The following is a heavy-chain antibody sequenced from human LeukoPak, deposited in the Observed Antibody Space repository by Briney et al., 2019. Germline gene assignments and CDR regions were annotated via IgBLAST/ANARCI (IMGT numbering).Heavy chain of an antibody. J-gene: IGHJ5*02. V-gene: IGHV6-1*01. CDR2: TYYRSKWYN. CDR1: GDSVSSNSAA. D-gene: IGHD6-13*01. Sequence: SQTLSLTCAISGDSVSSNSAAWNWIRQSPSRGLEWLGRTYYRSKWYNDYAVSVKSRITIHPNTSTNQFSLQLNSVTPEDTAVYYCASMPLGTLAAAGTGSVWFDPWGQGTLVTVSS. CDR3: ASMPLGTLAAAGTGSVWFDP.